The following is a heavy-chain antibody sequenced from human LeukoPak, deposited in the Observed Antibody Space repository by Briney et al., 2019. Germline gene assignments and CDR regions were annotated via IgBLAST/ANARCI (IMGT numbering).Heavy chain of an antibody. Sequence: SETLSLTCTVSGGSISSTTYYWGWIRQPPGKGLEYIGSVYYSGSTYYNPSLKGRVTISVDTSKNQFSLKLYSVTATDTAVYYCARLPVGASIDYWGQGTLVTVSS. CDR2: VYYSGST. V-gene: IGHV4-39*01. CDR1: GGSISSTTYY. CDR3: ARLPVGASIDY. J-gene: IGHJ4*02. D-gene: IGHD1-26*01.